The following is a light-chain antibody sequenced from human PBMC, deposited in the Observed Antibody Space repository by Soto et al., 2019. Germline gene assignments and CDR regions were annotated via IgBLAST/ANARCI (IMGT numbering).Light chain of an antibody. J-gene: IGLJ2*01. CDR2: EDI. Sequence: QSALTQPPSASGSPGQSVTISCTGTYSDVGGSNYVSWYQQHPGKAPKLVIYEDIQRPSGVPDRFSGSRSGNSASLTVSRLQAEDEADYYCSSNVVGTNLKIFGGGTKVTVL. V-gene: IGLV2-8*01. CDR3: SSNVVGTNLKI. CDR1: YSDVGGSNY.